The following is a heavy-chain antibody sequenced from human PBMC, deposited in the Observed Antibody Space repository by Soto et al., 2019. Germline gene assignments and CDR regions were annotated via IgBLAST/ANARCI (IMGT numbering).Heavy chain of an antibody. D-gene: IGHD2-21*02. CDR2: MYNTGST. CDR3: ARDLWGYCGTDCYPLDV. V-gene: IGHV4-59*01. J-gene: IGHJ6*02. Sequence: PSETLSLTCTVSGGSISRYYWSWIRQPPGKGLEWIGYMYNTGSTVYNPSFMSRVTISVDTSKNQFSLKLNSVTAADTAVYYCARDLWGYCGTDCYPLDVWGQGTTVTVSS. CDR1: GGSISRYY.